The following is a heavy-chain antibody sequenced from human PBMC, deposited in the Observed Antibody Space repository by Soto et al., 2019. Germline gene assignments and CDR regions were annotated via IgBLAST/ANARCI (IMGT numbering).Heavy chain of an antibody. CDR2: MNPNSGNT. Sequence: SVKVSCKASAYTFTSYDINWVRQATGQGLEWMGWMNPNSGNTGYAQKFQGRVTMTRNTSISTAYMELSSLRSEDTAVYYCARAQRVRGFYNWFDPWGQGTLVTVSS. CDR3: ARAQRVRGFYNWFDP. CDR1: AYTFTSYD. J-gene: IGHJ5*02. D-gene: IGHD3-10*01. V-gene: IGHV1-8*01.